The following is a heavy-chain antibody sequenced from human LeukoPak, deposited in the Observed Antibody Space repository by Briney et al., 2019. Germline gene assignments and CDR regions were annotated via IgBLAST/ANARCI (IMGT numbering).Heavy chain of an antibody. CDR3: TRWDYHAAGNDY. CDR1: GFTFSGSA. J-gene: IGHJ4*02. Sequence: PGGSLRLSCAASGFTFSGSAMHWVRQASGKGLEWVGRIRSKANSYATAYAASVKVRFTISRDDSKNTAYLQMNSLKTEDTAVYYCTRWDYHAAGNDYWGQGTLVTVSS. D-gene: IGHD6-13*01. CDR2: IRSKANSYAT. V-gene: IGHV3-73*01.